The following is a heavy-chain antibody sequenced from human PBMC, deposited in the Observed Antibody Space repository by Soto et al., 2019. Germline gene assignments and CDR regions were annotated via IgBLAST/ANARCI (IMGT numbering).Heavy chain of an antibody. V-gene: IGHV3-30-3*01. Sequence: GGSLRLSCAASGFTFSSYAMHWVRQAPGKGLEWVAVISYDGSNKYYADSVKGRFTISRDNSKNTLYLQMNSLRAEDTAVYYCARLSRDDILTGYYPNYFDYWGQGTLVTVSS. CDR3: ARLSRDDILTGYYPNYFDY. J-gene: IGHJ4*02. D-gene: IGHD3-9*01. CDR2: ISYDGSNK. CDR1: GFTFSSYA.